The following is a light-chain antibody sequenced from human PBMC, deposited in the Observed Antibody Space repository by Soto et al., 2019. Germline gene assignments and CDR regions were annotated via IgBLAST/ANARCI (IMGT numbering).Light chain of an antibody. CDR2: GAS. J-gene: IGKJ4*01. CDR3: QQYDNWPLT. V-gene: IGKV3-15*01. Sequence: EIVLTHSPGTLSLSPWEIATLSCRASQSVSSNLAWYQQKPGQAPRFLIYGASTRATGIPARFSGSGSGTEFTLTISSLQSEDFAVYYCQQYDNWPLTFGGGTKVDIK. CDR1: QSVSSN.